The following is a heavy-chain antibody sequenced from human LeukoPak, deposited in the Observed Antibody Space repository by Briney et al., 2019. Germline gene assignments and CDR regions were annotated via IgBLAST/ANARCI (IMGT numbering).Heavy chain of an antibody. V-gene: IGHV3-13*01. Sequence: PGGSLRLSCAASGFTFSSYDMHWVRQPTGKGLEWVSGIGTVGDTYYPGSVKGRFTISRENAKNSLYLQMNSLRAGDTAVYFCARGLPGYWFDYWGQGTLVTVSP. CDR1: GFTFSSYD. CDR2: IGTVGDT. CDR3: ARGLPGYWFDY. D-gene: IGHD2-8*02. J-gene: IGHJ4*02.